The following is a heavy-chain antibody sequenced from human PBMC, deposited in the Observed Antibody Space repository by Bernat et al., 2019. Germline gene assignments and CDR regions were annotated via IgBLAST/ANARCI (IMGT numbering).Heavy chain of an antibody. CDR1: GFTFSSYS. D-gene: IGHD3-22*01. Sequence: EVQLVESGGGLVKPGGSLRLSCAASGFTFSSYSMNWVRQAPGKGLEWVSSISSSSYIYYADSVKGRFTISRDNAKNSLYLQMNSLRAEDTAVYYCARDKVGSYYDSSGFVDYWGQGTLVTVSS. CDR3: ARDKVGSYYDSSGFVDY. V-gene: IGHV3-21*01. J-gene: IGHJ4*02. CDR2: ISSSSYI.